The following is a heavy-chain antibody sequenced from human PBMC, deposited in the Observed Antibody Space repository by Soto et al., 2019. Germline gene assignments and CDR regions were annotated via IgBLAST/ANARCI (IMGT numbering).Heavy chain of an antibody. V-gene: IGHV3-23*01. J-gene: IGHJ5*02. D-gene: IGHD1-1*01. CDR2: LTRDGTS. CDR1: GFTFSDHF. Sequence: PGGSLRLSCAASGFTFSDHFMPWVRQTPERGLEWVSSLTRDGTSYYADSVQGRFTVSRDNSKNTVSLQMHSLRAEDTALYYCTKRATTLRSPGNCFDAWGPRAVITVSP. CDR3: TKRATTLRSPGNCFDA.